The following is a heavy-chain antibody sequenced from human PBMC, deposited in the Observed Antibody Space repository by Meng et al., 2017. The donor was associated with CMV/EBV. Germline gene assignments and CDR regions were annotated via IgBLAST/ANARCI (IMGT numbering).Heavy chain of an antibody. CDR3: ARDGAAAGYYYYYGMDV. Sequence: ETLSLTCAASGFTFSSYSMNWVRQAPGKGLEWVSSISSSSSHIYYADSVKGRFTLSRDNAKNSLYLQMNSLRAEDMAVYYCARDGAAAGYYYYYGMDVWGQGTTVTVSS. V-gene: IGHV3-21*01. CDR1: GFTFSSYS. CDR2: ISSSSSHI. J-gene: IGHJ6*02. D-gene: IGHD6-13*01.